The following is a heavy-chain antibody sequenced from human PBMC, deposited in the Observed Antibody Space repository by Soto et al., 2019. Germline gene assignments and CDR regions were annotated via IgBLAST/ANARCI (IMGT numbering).Heavy chain of an antibody. Sequence: QVQLQESGPGLVKPSETLSLTCTVSGGSISSYYWSWIRQPPGKGLEWVGHIYYSGNIKYNPSLESRVTMSVDTSKNQFSLKLSSVTAADTAVFYCARDRISYYYDSSGYYSALTYYFDYWGQGTLVTVSS. J-gene: IGHJ4*02. CDR1: GGSISSYY. D-gene: IGHD3-22*01. V-gene: IGHV4-59*01. CDR3: ARDRISYYYDSSGYYSALTYYFDY. CDR2: IYYSGNI.